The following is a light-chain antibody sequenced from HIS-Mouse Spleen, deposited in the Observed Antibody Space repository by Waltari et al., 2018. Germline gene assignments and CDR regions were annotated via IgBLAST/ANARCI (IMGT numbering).Light chain of an antibody. V-gene: IGLV3-27*01. J-gene: IGLJ1*01. CDR1: VLAKKY. Sequence: SYELTQPSSVSVSPGQTARITCSGDVLAKKYARWFQPKPGQAPVLVIDKESERPSGIPGRFSGSSSGTTVTLTISGAQVEDEADYYCYSAADFYVFGTGTKVTVL. CDR3: YSAADFYV. CDR2: KES.